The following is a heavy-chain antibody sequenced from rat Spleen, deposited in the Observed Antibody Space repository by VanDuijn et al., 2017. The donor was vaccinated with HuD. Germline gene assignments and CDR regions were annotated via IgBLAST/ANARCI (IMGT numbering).Heavy chain of an antibody. CDR2: ISSDGRNT. CDR3: ARRARYFDY. CDR1: GLSFSNYD. Sequence: EVQLVESGGGAVQPGRSMKLSCAASGLSFSNYDMAWVRQAPTRGLEWVASISSDGRNTYYRDSVKGRFTISRDTAQNILYLQMNSPRSEDTATYYCARRARYFDYWGQGVMVTVSS. J-gene: IGHJ2*01. V-gene: IGHV5-25*01.